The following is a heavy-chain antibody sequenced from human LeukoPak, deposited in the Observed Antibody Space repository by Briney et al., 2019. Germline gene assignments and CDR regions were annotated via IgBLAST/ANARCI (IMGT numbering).Heavy chain of an antibody. J-gene: IGHJ2*01. V-gene: IGHV1-69*10. Sequence: GASVKVSCKASGGAFSDYALNWVRQAPGQGLVWMGVFIPILGTANCTQKFQGRVTITADISTNTVYMELSSLRSEDTAVYFCARDGTVTTAFIWYFDLWGRGTLVTVSS. CDR3: ARDGTVTTAFIWYFDL. D-gene: IGHD4-17*01. CDR2: FIPILGTA. CDR1: GGAFSDYA.